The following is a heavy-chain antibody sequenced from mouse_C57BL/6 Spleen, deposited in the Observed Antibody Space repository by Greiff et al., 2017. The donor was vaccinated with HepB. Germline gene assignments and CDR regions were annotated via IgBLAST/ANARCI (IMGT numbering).Heavy chain of an antibody. D-gene: IGHD1-1*01. J-gene: IGHJ1*03. Sequence: EVQLQESGPELVKPGASVKISCKASGYSFTGYYMNWVKQSPEKSLEWIGEINPSTGGTTYNQKFKAKATLPVDKSSSTAYMQLKSLTSEDSAVYYCARDGSSSWYFDVWGTGTTVTVSS. CDR1: GYSFTGYY. V-gene: IGHV1-42*01. CDR2: INPSTGGT. CDR3: ARDGSSSWYFDV.